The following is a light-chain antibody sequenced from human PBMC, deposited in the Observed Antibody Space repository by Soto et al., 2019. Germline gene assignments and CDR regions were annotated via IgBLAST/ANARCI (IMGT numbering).Light chain of an antibody. CDR1: QDISNY. J-gene: IGKJ3*01. V-gene: IGKV1-6*01. CDR2: AAS. CDR3: LQKYFYPFT. Sequence: IQMTQSPSTLSGSVGDRVTITCQASQDISNYLNWYQQKPGKAPKLLTYAASNLQSGVLARFSGSGSGTDFTLTISSLQPEDFATYYCLQKYFYPFTFGPGTKVDIK.